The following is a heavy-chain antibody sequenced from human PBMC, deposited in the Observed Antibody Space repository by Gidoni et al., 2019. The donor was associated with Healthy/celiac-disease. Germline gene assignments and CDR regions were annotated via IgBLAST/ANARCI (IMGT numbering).Heavy chain of an antibody. V-gene: IGHV3-30*18. CDR1: GFTFSSYG. D-gene: IGHD6-6*01. J-gene: IGHJ6*02. Sequence: QVQLVESGGGVVQPGRSLRLPCAASGFTFSSYGMHWVRQAPGKGLEWVAVISYDGSNKYYADSVKGRFTISRDNSKNTLYLQMNSLRAEDTAVYYCAKARRNYYYYGMDVWGQGSTVTVSS. CDR3: AKARRNYYYYGMDV. CDR2: ISYDGSNK.